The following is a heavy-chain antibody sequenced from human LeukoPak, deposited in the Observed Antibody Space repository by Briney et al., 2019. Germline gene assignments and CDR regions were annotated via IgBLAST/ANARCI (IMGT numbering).Heavy chain of an antibody. CDR1: GINFSNAW. CDR2: IKSKKDGEIT. V-gene: IGHV3-15*01. Sequence: GGSLRLSCAASGINFSNAWLTWVRQAPGKGLEWVGRIKSKKDGEITDYAAPVKGRFTISRDDSKNTAYLQMNSLKTEDTAVYYCTRLNYYDSSGYYGYWGQGTLVTVSS. D-gene: IGHD3-22*01. CDR3: TRLNYYDSSGYYGY. J-gene: IGHJ4*02.